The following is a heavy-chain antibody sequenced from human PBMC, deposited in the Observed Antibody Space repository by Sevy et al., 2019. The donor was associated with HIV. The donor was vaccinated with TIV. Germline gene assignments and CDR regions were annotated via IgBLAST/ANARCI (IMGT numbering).Heavy chain of an antibody. J-gene: IGHJ6*02. CDR1: GGSVTSGNYY. Sequence: SETLPLTCTVSGGSVTSGNYYWTWIRQPPGKGLEWIGYISYSGNTKYIPSLKSRVIISVDTSKTQFSLTLSSVTAADTAVYYCARVREAIYYFGMDVWGQGTTVTVSS. CDR3: ARVREAIYYFGMDV. CDR2: ISYSGNT. V-gene: IGHV4-61*01.